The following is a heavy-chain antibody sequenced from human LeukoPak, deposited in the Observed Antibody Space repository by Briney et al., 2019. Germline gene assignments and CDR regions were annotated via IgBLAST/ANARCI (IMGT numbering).Heavy chain of an antibody. Sequence: SETLSLTCTVSGGSISSGGYYWSWIRQHPGKGLEWIGYIYYSGSTNYNPSLKSRATISVDTSKNQFSLKLSSVTAADTAVYYCARLSSGWSQNFDYWGQGTLVTVSS. CDR2: IYYSGST. CDR3: ARLSSGWSQNFDY. CDR1: GGSISSGGYY. D-gene: IGHD6-19*01. V-gene: IGHV4-61*08. J-gene: IGHJ4*02.